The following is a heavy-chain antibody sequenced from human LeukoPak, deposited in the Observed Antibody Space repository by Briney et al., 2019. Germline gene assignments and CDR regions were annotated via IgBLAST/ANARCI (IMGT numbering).Heavy chain of an antibody. D-gene: IGHD2-21*01. CDR2: IYYSGST. CDR1: GGSISSSSDD. CDR3: ARDRGVGDLDY. J-gene: IGHJ4*02. Sequence: SETLSLTCTVAGGSISSSSDDWGWIRQPPGKGLEWIGSIYYSGSTYYNPSLKSRVTISVDTSKNQFSLKLSSVTAADTAVYYCARDRGVGDLDYWGQGTLVTVSS. V-gene: IGHV4-39*07.